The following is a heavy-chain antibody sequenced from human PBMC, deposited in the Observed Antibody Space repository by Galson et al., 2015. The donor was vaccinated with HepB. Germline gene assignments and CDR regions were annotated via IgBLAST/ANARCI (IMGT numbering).Heavy chain of an antibody. Sequence: SVKVSCKGSGYTFTTYSLHWMRQAPDQRLEWMGWINAANGDAKYSQKFQDRITITSDTSANTTYMELNSLRSDDTALYYCARGVPPRSNYFDPWGQGTLVTVSS. V-gene: IGHV1-3*01. CDR3: ARGVPPRSNYFDP. D-gene: IGHD5-24*01. CDR2: INAANGDA. CDR1: GYTFTTYS. J-gene: IGHJ5*02.